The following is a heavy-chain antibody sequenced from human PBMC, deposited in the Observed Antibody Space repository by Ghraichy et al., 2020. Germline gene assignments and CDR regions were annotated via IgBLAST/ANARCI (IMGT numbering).Heavy chain of an antibody. Sequence: SETLSLTCTVSGGSISSGGYYWSWIRQHPGKGLEWIGYIYYSGSTYYNPSLKSRVTISVDTSKNQFSLKLSSVTAADTAVYYCARGTAPAYFDYWGQGTLVTVSS. CDR1: GGSISSGGYY. CDR3: ARGTAPAYFDY. J-gene: IGHJ4*02. V-gene: IGHV4-31*03. CDR2: IYYSGST.